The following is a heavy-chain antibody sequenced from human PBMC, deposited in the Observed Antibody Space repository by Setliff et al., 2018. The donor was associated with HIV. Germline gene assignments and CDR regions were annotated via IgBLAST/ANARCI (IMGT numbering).Heavy chain of an antibody. CDR1: GYTFTSYY. CDR3: ARDCGGDYSCSYYYGMDV. V-gene: IGHV1-46*01. CDR2: ITPRTGST. J-gene: IGHJ6*02. D-gene: IGHD2-21*02. Sequence: ASVKVSCKASGYTFTSYYIHWVRQAPGQGLEWMGVITPRTGSTTYAQKSQGRVTMTRDTSTSTVYMQLSSLRSEDTAVYYCARDCGGDYSCSYYYGMDVWGHGTTVTVSS.